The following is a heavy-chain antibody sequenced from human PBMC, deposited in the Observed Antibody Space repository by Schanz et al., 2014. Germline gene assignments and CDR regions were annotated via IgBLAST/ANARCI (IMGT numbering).Heavy chain of an antibody. CDR1: GFTFSSYA. D-gene: IGHD1-1*01. V-gene: IGHV3-23*01. Sequence: EVQLLESGGGLVKPGGSLRLSCAASGFTFSSYAMSWVRQAPGKGLEWLSVISASGGDTYYADSVKGRFTISRDNSNKTVDLQMNSLRAEDTAVYFCAKKVPAYNPFDSWGQGTLVTVSS. CDR2: ISASGGDT. CDR3: AKKVPAYNPFDS. J-gene: IGHJ4*02.